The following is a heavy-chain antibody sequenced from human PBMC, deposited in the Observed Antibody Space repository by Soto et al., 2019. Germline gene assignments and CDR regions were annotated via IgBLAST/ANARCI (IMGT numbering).Heavy chain of an antibody. V-gene: IGHV1-8*01. D-gene: IGHD5-18*01. CDR3: SRATSDTAMDNYYYYGMDV. CDR1: GYTFTSYD. J-gene: IGHJ6*02. Sequence: QVQLVQSGAEVKKPGASVKVSCKASGYTFTSYDINWVRQATGQGLEWMGWVNPNSGNSGYAQKXXGRVTITTNTXXRXAXXELSSLRSEDTAVYYCSRATSDTAMDNYYYYGMDVWGQGTTVTVSS. CDR2: VNPNSGNS.